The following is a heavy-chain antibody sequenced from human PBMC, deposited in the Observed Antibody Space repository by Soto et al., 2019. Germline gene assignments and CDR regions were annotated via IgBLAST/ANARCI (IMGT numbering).Heavy chain of an antibody. Sequence: PGGSLRLSCAASGFTFSSYWMHWVRQAPGKGLVWVSRITSDGTITNYADSVKGRFTISRDNTKDTLYLQMSSLRAEDTAVYYCARVTGSGSYLPFDYRGQGTLVTVSS. D-gene: IGHD3-10*01. CDR2: ITSDGTIT. CDR3: ARVTGSGSYLPFDY. V-gene: IGHV3-74*01. CDR1: GFTFSSYW. J-gene: IGHJ4*02.